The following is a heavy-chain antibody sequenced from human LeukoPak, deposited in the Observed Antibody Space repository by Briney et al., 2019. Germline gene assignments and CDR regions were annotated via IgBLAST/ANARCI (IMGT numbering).Heavy chain of an antibody. CDR3: ARPPYYGSGSPMCY. J-gene: IGHJ4*02. V-gene: IGHV4-34*01. D-gene: IGHD3-10*01. CDR2: INHSGST. CDR1: GGSFSGYY. Sequence: PSETLSLTCAVYGGSFSGYYWSWIRQPPGKGLEWIGEINHSGSTNYNPSLKSRVTISVDTSKNQFSLKLSSVTAADTAVYYCARPPYYGSGSPMCYWGQGTLVTVSS.